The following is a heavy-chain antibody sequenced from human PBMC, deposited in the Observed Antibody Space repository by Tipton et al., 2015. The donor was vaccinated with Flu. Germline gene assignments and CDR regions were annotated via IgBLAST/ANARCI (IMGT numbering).Heavy chain of an antibody. J-gene: IGHJ6*02. D-gene: IGHD3-3*01. CDR3: ARDGNRITLFGVVIRGQSSGLDV. V-gene: IGHV3-48*03. Sequence: VQSGGSLRLSCAASGFTFTYHEMNWVRQAPGKGLEWVASITTSGSSTYYADSVRGRYTISRDNAKNSLYLQMNSLRAEDTGVYYCARDGNRITLFGVVIRGQSSGLDVWGQGTTVIVSS. CDR2: ITTSGSST. CDR1: GFTFTYHE.